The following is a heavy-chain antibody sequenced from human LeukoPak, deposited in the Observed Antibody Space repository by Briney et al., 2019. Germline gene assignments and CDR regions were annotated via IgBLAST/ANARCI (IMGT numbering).Heavy chain of an antibody. Sequence: ASVKVSCKASGYTFTSYDINWVRQATGQGLEWMGWMNPNSGNTGYAQKFQGRVTMTRNTSISTAYMELSSLRSEDTAMYYCARVSGVVRVYYYYYGMDVWGQGTTVTVSS. CDR1: GYTFTSYD. V-gene: IGHV1-8*01. D-gene: IGHD3-16*01. CDR3: ARVSGVVRVYYYYYGMDV. J-gene: IGHJ6*02. CDR2: MNPNSGNT.